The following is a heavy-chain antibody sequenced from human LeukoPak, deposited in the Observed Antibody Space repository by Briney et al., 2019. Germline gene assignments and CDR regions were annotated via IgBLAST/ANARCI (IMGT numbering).Heavy chain of an antibody. D-gene: IGHD5-12*01. Sequence: PGGSLRLSCAASEFSVGSNYMTWVRQAPGKGLEWVSLIYSGGSTYYADSVKGRFTISRDNSKNTLYLQMNSLRAEDTAVYYCARGPSGYNNTGGKGTLVPVSS. V-gene: IGHV3-66*01. CDR1: EFSVGSNY. CDR3: ARGPSGYNNT. J-gene: IGHJ4*02. CDR2: IYSGGST.